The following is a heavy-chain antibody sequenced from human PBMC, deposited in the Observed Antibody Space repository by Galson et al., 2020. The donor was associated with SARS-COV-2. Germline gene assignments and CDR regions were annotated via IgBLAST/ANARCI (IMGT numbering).Heavy chain of an antibody. CDR2: IYTSGST. Sequence: SETLSLTCTVSGGSISSGSYYWNWIRQPAGKGLEWIGRIYTSGSTNYNPSLKSRVTISVDTSKNQFSLKLSSVTAADTAVYYCARAILIYGPYYYSGMDVWGQGTTVTVSS. D-gene: IGHD3-10*01. V-gene: IGHV4-61*02. CDR3: ARAILIYGPYYYSGMDV. CDR1: GGSISSGSYY. J-gene: IGHJ6*02.